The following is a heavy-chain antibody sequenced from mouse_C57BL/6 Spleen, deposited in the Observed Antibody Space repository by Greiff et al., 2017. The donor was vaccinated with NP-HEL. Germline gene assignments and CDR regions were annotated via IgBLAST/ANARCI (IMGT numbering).Heavy chain of an antibody. Sequence: DVQLQESGPGLVKPSQSLSLTCSVTGYSITSGYYWNWIRQFPGNKLEWMGYISYDGSNNYNPSLKNRISITRDTSKNQFFLKLNSVTTEDTATYYCARGSNYENYYAMDYWGQGTSVTVSS. CDR1: GYSITSGYY. D-gene: IGHD2-5*01. J-gene: IGHJ4*01. CDR3: ARGSNYENYYAMDY. V-gene: IGHV3-6*01. CDR2: ISYDGSN.